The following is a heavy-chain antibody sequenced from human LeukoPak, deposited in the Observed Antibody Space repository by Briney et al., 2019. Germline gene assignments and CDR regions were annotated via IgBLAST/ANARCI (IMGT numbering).Heavy chain of an antibody. D-gene: IGHD3-22*01. CDR1: GGSFSGYY. CDR3: ARVGYYDSSGYYYVDY. CDR2: INHSGST. V-gene: IGHV4-34*01. J-gene: IGHJ4*02. Sequence: TSETLSLTCAVYGGSFSGYYWSWIRQPPGKGLEWIGEINHSGSTNYNPSLKSRVTISVDTSKNQFSLKLSSVTAADTAVYYCARVGYYDSSGYYYVDYWGQGTLVTVSS.